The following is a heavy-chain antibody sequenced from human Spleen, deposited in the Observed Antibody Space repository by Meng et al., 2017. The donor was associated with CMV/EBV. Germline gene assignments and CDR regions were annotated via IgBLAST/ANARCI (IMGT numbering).Heavy chain of an antibody. CDR2: IYYSGST. D-gene: IGHD6-6*01. V-gene: IGHV4-59*08. CDR1: GGSISSYY. J-gene: IGHJ4*02. CDR3: ARQSHTEDIAARFSSDSLH. Sequence: SETLSLTCTVSGGSISSYYWSWIRQPPGKGLEWIGYIYYSGSTNYNPSLKSRVTISVDTSKNQFSLKLSSVTAADTAVYYCARQSHTEDIAARFSSDSLHWGQGILVTSPQ.